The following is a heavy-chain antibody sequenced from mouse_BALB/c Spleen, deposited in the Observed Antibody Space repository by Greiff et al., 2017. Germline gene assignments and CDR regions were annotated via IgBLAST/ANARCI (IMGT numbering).Heavy chain of an antibody. CDR1: GYTFTNYW. D-gene: IGHD2-4*01. CDR2: IYPGGGYT. Sequence: VKVVESGVELVRPGTSVKISCKASGYTFTNYWLGWVKQRPGHGLEWIGDIYPGGGYTNYNEKFKGKATLTADTSSSTAYMQLSRLTSEDSAVYFCARFYYDYDRDNYGMDYWGQGTSVTVSS. J-gene: IGHJ4*01. CDR3: ARFYYDYDRDNYGMDY. V-gene: IGHV1-63*02.